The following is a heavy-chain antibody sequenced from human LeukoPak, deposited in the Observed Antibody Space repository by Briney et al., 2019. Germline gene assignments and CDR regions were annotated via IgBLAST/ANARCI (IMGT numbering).Heavy chain of an antibody. V-gene: IGHV4-30-2*01. CDR2: IYHSGST. Sequence: SETLSLTCAVSGGSISSGGYSWSWIRQPPGKGPEWIGYIYHSGSTYYNPSLKSRVTISVDRSKNQFSLKLSSVTAADTAVYYCARDLYDSSGYYKGVDYWGQGTLVTVSS. J-gene: IGHJ4*02. CDR1: GGSISSGGYS. D-gene: IGHD3-22*01. CDR3: ARDLYDSSGYYKGVDY.